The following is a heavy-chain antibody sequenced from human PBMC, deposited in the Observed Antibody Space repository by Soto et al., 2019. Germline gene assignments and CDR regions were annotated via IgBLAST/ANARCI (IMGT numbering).Heavy chain of an antibody. D-gene: IGHD4-17*01. Sequence: GGSLRLSCAASGFTFSSYAMHWVRQAPGKGLEWVAVISYDGSNKYYADSVKGRFTISRDNSKNTLYLQMNSLRAEDTAVHYCARGGAVGTVTPMDVWGQGTTVTVSS. J-gene: IGHJ6*02. CDR2: ISYDGSNK. CDR1: GFTFSSYA. CDR3: ARGGAVGTVTPMDV. V-gene: IGHV3-30-3*01.